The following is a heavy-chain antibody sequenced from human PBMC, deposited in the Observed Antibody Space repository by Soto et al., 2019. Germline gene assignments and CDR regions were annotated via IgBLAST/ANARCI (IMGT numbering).Heavy chain of an antibody. CDR3: ARARYSSSWYYFDY. J-gene: IGHJ4*02. V-gene: IGHV4-31*03. D-gene: IGHD6-13*01. Sequence: PXETLSLTCTVSGCSISSGGYYWSWLRRHPGKGLEWIGYIYYSGSTYYNPSLKSRVTISVDTSKNQFSLKLSSVTAADTAVYYCARARYSSSWYYFDYWGQGTLVTVSS. CDR2: IYYSGST. CDR1: GCSISSGGYY.